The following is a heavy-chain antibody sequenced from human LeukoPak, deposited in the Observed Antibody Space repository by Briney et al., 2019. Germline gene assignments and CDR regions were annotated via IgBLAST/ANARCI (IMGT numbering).Heavy chain of an antibody. CDR3: AKAPVTTCRGAFCYPFDY. Sequence: GGSLRLSCAASGFTFSSYSMNWVRQAPGKGLEWVSSISSSRSYIHYADSVKGRFTISRDSSKNTLFLQMNRLRPEDAAVYYCAKAPVTTCRGAFCYPFDYWGLETLVTVSS. V-gene: IGHV3-21*04. CDR2: ISSSRSYI. J-gene: IGHJ4*02. D-gene: IGHD2-15*01. CDR1: GFTFSSYS.